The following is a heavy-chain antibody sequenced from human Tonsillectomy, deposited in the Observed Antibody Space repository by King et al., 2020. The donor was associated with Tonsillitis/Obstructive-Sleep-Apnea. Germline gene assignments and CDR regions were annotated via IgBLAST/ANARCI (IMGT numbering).Heavy chain of an antibody. CDR3: AKDGPVVTPTTPWVNIGVPY. D-gene: IGHD4-23*01. V-gene: IGHV3-20*01. J-gene: IGHJ4*02. Sequence: DSVKGRFPISRDDAKNSLYLQMNSLRAEDTALYHCAKDGPVVTPTTPWVNIGVPYWGQGTLVTVSS.